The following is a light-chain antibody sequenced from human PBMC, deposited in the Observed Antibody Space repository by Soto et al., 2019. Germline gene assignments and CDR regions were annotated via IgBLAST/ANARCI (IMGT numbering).Light chain of an antibody. CDR3: QKYDGTGT. V-gene: IGKV3-20*01. CDR1: QFFGSDY. J-gene: IGKJ1*01. CDR2: GAS. Sequence: EIVLTQSPDTLSLSPGERATLSCRASQFFGSDYLAWYQQKPGQRPRLLIYGASRRATGIPDRFSGSGSGTDFTLTISSLEPEDFAMYYCQKYDGTGTFGQGTKVEIK.